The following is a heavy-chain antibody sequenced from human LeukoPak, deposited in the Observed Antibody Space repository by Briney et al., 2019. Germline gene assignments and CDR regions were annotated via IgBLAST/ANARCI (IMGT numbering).Heavy chain of an antibody. CDR3: AREKLQLPLGYDY. D-gene: IGHD2-2*01. CDR1: GYTFTGYY. Sequence: ASVKVSCKASGYTFTGYYMHWVRQAPGQGLEWMGWINPNSGGTNYAQEFQGRVTMTRDTSISTAYMELSRLRSDDTAVYYCAREKLQLPLGYDYWGQGTLVTVSS. CDR2: INPNSGGT. J-gene: IGHJ4*02. V-gene: IGHV1-2*02.